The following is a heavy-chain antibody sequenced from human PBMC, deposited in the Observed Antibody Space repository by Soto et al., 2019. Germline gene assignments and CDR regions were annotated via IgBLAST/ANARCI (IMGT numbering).Heavy chain of an antibody. V-gene: IGHV3-33*01. CDR2: IWYDGSNK. CDR3: ARDRYSRVPYGMDV. J-gene: IGHJ6*02. Sequence: PGGCLRLCCSASLFTVSSYGMHCFRQAPGKGLEWAAVIWYDGSNKYYADSVKGRFTISRDNSKNTLYLQMNSLRAEDTAVYYCARDRYSRVPYGMDVWGQGTTVTVSS. CDR1: LFTVSSYG. D-gene: IGHD5-12*01.